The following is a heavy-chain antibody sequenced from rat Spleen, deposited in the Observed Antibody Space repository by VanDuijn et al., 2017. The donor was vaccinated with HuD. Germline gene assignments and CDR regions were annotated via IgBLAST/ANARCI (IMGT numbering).Heavy chain of an antibody. J-gene: IGHJ4*01. CDR3: TRAMYTTDYYYAKGYYVMDA. V-gene: IGHV5-29*01. CDR2: MSYDGSST. Sequence: EVQLVESDGDLVQPGRSLKLSCVASGFTFSDYYMAWVRQAPTKGLEWVATMSYDGSSTYYRVSVKGRFTISRDTAQNTLYLEMNSLRSEDTATYYCTRAMYTTDYYYAKGYYVMDAWGQGASVTVSS. CDR1: GFTFSDYY. D-gene: IGHD1-6*01.